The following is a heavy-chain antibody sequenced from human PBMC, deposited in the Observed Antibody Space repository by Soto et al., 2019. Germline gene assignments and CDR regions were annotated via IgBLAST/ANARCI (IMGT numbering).Heavy chain of an antibody. V-gene: IGHV4-59*01. D-gene: IGHD2-2*01. CDR3: AREIVVVPAVTYYFDY. CDR1: GGSISSYY. J-gene: IGHJ4*02. Sequence: PSETLSLTCTVSGGSISSYYWSWIRQPPGKGLEWIGYIYYSGSTNYNPSLKSRVTISVDTSKNQFSLKLSSVTAADTAVYYCAREIVVVPAVTYYFDYWGQGTLVTVSS. CDR2: IYYSGST.